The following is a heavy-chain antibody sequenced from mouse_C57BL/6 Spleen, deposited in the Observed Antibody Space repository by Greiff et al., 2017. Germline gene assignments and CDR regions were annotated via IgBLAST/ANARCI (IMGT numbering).Heavy chain of an antibody. J-gene: IGHJ2*01. CDR3: ERWEGGSSFYYGC. V-gene: IGHV1-61*01. CDR2: IYPSDSET. CDR1: GYTFTSYW. Sequence: QVQLQQPGAELVRPGSSVKLSCKASGYTFTSYWMDWVKQRPGQGLEWIGNIYPSDSETHYNQKFKDKATLTVDKSSSTAYMQLSSQTSEDSAVYYGERWEGGSSFYYGCWGQGTTRTVYS. D-gene: IGHD1-3*01.